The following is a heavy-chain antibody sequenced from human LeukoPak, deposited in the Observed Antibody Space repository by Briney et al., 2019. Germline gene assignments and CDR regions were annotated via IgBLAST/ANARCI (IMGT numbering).Heavy chain of an antibody. V-gene: IGHV3-74*01. CDR1: EFTFGDYW. CDR2: INTDGSSP. D-gene: IGHD6-13*01. CDR3: ARGTAATAGIDY. J-gene: IGHJ4*02. Sequence: SGGSLRLSCAASEFTFGDYWMHWVRHVPGKGLVWVSHINTDGSSPTYGDSAKGRFTVSRDNAKNTLFLQMNRLRGEDTAVYYCARGTAATAGIDYWGQGTLVTVSS.